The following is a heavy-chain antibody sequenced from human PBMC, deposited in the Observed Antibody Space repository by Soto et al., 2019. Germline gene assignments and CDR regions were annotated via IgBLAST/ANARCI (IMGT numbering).Heavy chain of an antibody. Sequence: PSQTLSLTCAISGDSVSSNSAAWNWIRQSPSRGLEWLGRTYYRPKWYKDYAVSVKSRITINPDTSKNQFSLQLNSVTPEDTAVYYCARELAILTGYYTPNYYFHGMDVWGPGTTVTVSS. CDR2: TYYRPKWYK. CDR3: ARELAILTGYYTPNYYFHGMDV. V-gene: IGHV6-1*01. D-gene: IGHD3-9*01. J-gene: IGHJ6*01. CDR1: GDSVSSNSAA.